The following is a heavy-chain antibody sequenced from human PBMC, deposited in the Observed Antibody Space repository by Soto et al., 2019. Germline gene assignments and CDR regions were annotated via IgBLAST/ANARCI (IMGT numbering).Heavy chain of an antibody. J-gene: IGHJ4*02. CDR3: AKDGSSSFDY. V-gene: IGHV3-30*18. D-gene: IGHD6-6*01. Sequence: GSLRLSCEASGFTFSIYGMHWVRQAPGKGLEWVAVISYDGSNKYYADSVKGRFTISRDNSKNTLYLQMNSLRAEDTAVYYCAKDGSSSFDYWGQGTLVTVSS. CDR2: ISYDGSNK. CDR1: GFTFSIYG.